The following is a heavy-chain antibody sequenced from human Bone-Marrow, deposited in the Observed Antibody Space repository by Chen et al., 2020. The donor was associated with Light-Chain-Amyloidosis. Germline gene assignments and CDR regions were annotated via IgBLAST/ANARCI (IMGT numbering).Heavy chain of an antibody. V-gene: IGHV4-61*02. J-gene: IGHJ6*03. CDR2: IYTSGNT. Sequence: GSGPGLVKPSQTLPLTCSVSGASMTNGSHYWSWIRLPAGKGLEWIGRIYTSGNTNYSPSLKSRVTISVDTSKNQFSLKLNSVTAADTAVYYCAREGTAMGRGQFLNFFYYMDVWGKGTTVTVSS. D-gene: IGHD5-18*01. CDR3: AREGTAMGRGQFLNFFYYMDV. CDR1: GASMTNGSHY.